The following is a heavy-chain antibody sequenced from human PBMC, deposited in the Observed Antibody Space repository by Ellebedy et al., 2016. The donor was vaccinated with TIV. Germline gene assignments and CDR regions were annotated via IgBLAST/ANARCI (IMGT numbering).Heavy chain of an antibody. D-gene: IGHD3-10*01. CDR1: GFSFTSHW. CDR2: INHDGSEK. Sequence: GESLKIPCEASGFSFTSHWMSWARQAPGKGLEWVTSINHDGSEKNYVDSVKGRFTISRDNAKNSLFLQMNNLRAEDTAVYYCVRNRASLGPWGQGTLVTVSS. J-gene: IGHJ5*02. V-gene: IGHV3-7*03. CDR3: VRNRASLGP.